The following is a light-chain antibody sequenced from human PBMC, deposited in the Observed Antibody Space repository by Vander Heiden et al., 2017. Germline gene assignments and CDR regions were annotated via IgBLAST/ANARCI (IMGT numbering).Light chain of an antibody. CDR3: QKYNSALGTWT. J-gene: IGKJ1*01. CDR2: AAS. Sequence: DVQMTQSPPSLSASVGDRVSITCRASQGISNYLAWYQQKPGKGPKLLLYAASPLQSGVPSRFSGSGSGTDFTLTISSLQPEDVATYYCQKYNSALGTWTFGQGTKVEIK. CDR1: QGISNY. V-gene: IGKV1-27*01.